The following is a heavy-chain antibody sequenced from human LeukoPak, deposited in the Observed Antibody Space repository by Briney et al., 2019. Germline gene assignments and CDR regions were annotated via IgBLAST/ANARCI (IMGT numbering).Heavy chain of an antibody. V-gene: IGHV3-66*02. CDR3: ARRRTLRFLEWFVFDY. J-gene: IGHJ4*02. CDR1: GFTVSSNY. D-gene: IGHD3-3*01. Sequence: PGGSLRLSCAASGFTVSSNYMSWVRQAPGKGLEWVSVIYSGGSTYYADSVKGRFTISRDNSKNTLYLQMNSLRAEDTAVYYCARRRTLRFLEWFVFDYWGQGTLVTVSS. CDR2: IYSGGST.